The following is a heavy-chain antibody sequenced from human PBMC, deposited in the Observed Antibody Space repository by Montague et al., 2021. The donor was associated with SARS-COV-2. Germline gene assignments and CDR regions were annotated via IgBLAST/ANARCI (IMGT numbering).Heavy chain of an antibody. D-gene: IGHD3-3*01. V-gene: IGHV4-4*07. J-gene: IGHJ6*02. CDR3: ASGKYYDFWSGYYSHDYVSGMDV. CDR1: GSSISSYY. CDR2: THTSGST. Sequence: SETLSLTCTVSGSSISSYYWSWIRQSAGKGLEWIGRTHTSGSTDYNPSLNSRVTMSVDTSMNQFSLKLSSVTAADTAVYYCASGKYYDFWSGYYSHDYVSGMDVWGQGTTVTVSS.